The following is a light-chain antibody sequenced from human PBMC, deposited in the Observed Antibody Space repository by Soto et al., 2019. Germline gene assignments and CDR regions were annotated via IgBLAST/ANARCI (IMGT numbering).Light chain of an antibody. J-gene: IGKJ4*01. V-gene: IGKV3-20*01. Sequence: EIVMTQSPATLSVSPGERATLSCRASQSVSSNLAWYQQKPGQAPRLLIYGASSRATGIPDRFSGSGSGTDFTLTISRLEPEDFAVYCCQQYGSSLTFGGGTKVDIK. CDR2: GAS. CDR3: QQYGSSLT. CDR1: QSVSSN.